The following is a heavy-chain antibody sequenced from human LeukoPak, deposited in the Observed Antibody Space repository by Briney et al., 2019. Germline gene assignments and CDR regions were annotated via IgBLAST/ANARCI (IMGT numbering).Heavy chain of an antibody. V-gene: IGHV4-59*01. CDR3: ARVTVSGGWFDP. D-gene: IGHD3-16*01. J-gene: IGHJ5*02. CDR1: GGSISSYY. CDR2: IYYSGGT. Sequence: SETLSLTCTVSGGSISSYYWSWIRQPPGKGLEWIGYIYYSGGTNYNPSLKSRVTISVDTSKNQFSLKLSSVTAADTAVYYCARVTVSGGWFDPWGQGTLVTVSS.